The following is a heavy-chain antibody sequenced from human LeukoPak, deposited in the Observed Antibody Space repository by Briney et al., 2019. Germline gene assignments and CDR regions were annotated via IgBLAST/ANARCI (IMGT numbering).Heavy chain of an antibody. CDR2: ISGSGGST. V-gene: IGHV3-23*01. CDR3: AKDVVYAIFGRGAFDI. CDR1: GFTFSSYA. J-gene: IGHJ3*02. D-gene: IGHD2-8*02. Sequence: GRSLRLSCAASGFTFSSYAMSWVRQAPGKGLEWVSAISGSGGSTYYADSVKGRFTISRDNSKNTLYLQMNSLRAEDTAVYYCAKDVVYAIFGRGAFDIWGQGTMVTVSS.